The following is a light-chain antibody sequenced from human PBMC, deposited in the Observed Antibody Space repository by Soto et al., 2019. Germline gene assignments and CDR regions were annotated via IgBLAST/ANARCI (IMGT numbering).Light chain of an antibody. CDR3: QQFNSFPFT. Sequence: DIQMTQSPSTLSTSEGDRVTITCRASQSISDWLAWYQHKPGKAPTLLIYKGSTLQSGVPSRFSAGGSGTESTLTISSLQPDDFATYYCQQFNSFPFTFGPGTKVDI. V-gene: IGKV1-5*03. CDR2: KGS. J-gene: IGKJ3*01. CDR1: QSISDW.